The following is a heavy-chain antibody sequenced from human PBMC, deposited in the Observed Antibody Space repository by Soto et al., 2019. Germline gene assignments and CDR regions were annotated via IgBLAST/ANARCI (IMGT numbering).Heavy chain of an antibody. V-gene: IGHV3-15*01. CDR2: SKPKTDRGETR. J-gene: IGHJ4*02. Sequence: RVSLILACAAAGLSLTNAWQSWFRQTPGEGLEWVGCSKPKTDRGETRQYAASVKGRFIISRDDSKDILYLEMNSLKTDDTGVYYCATAGQWYFWTASYFEHWGQGTPVTVSS. CDR3: ATAGQWYFWTASYFEH. D-gene: IGHD3-3*01. CDR1: GLSLTNAW.